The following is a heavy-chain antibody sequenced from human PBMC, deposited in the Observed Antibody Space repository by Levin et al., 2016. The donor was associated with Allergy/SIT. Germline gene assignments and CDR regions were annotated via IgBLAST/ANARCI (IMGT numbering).Heavy chain of an antibody. V-gene: IGHV4-39*01. J-gene: IGHJ4*02. CDR2: IYYSGST. Sequence: SETLSLTCTVSGGSISSSSYYWGWIRQPPGKGLEWIGSIYYSGSTYYNPSLKSRVTISVDTSKNQFSLKLSSVTAADTAVYYCARHSSSRSNFDYWGQGTLVTVSS. CDR1: GGSISSSSYY. CDR3: ARHSSSRSNFDY. D-gene: IGHD6-13*01.